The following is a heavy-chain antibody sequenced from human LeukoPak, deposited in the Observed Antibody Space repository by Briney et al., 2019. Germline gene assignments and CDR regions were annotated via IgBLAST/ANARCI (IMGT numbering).Heavy chain of an antibody. Sequence: SVKVSCKASGGTFSSYAISWVRQAPGQGLEWMGGIIPIFGTANYAQKFQGRVTITADESTSTAYMELSSLRSEDTAVYYCARETNCSSTSCYAIRSNGAFDIWGQGTMVTVSS. CDR2: IIPIFGTA. CDR3: ARETNCSSTSCYAIRSNGAFDI. D-gene: IGHD2-2*01. CDR1: GGTFSSYA. J-gene: IGHJ3*02. V-gene: IGHV1-69*13.